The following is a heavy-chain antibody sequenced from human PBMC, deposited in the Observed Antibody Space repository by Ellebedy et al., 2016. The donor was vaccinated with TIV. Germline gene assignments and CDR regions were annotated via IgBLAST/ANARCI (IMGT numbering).Heavy chain of an antibody. Sequence: GESLKISXAVSGFSFRTYAMHWVRQAPGKGLEWVAVISYDGSNKYYADSVKGRFTISRDNSKNTMYLQMNSLRAEDTAVYYCARDRVHYAHLDYWGQGTLVTVSS. CDR3: ARDRVHYAHLDY. CDR1: GFSFRTYA. CDR2: ISYDGSNK. J-gene: IGHJ4*02. V-gene: IGHV3-30-3*01. D-gene: IGHD4-17*01.